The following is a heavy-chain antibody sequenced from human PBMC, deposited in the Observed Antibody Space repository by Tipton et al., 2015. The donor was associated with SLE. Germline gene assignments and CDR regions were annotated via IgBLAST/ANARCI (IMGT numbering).Heavy chain of an antibody. V-gene: IGHV1-69*01. J-gene: IGHJ6*02. CDR3: TIYPGVSYEGTRYYCYGMDV. CDR1: GGTFNNYA. CDR2: IIPIFSTP. D-gene: IGHD1-14*01. Sequence: QSGAEVKKPGSSVKVSCKASGGTFNNYAISWVRQAPGQGLEWMGGIIPIFSTPNHAQKFQGRVTISADESASTAYMGLSSLSSEAKTVFYCTIYPGVSYEGTRYYCYGMDVGGQGATVADSS.